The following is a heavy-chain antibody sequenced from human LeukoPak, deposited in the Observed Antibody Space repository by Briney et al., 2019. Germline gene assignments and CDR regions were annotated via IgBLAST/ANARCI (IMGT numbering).Heavy chain of an antibody. Sequence: SETLSLTCAVSGYSIISGYYWGWIRQPPGKGLEWIGSIYHSGSTYYNPSLKSRVTISVDTSKNQFSLKLSSVTAADTAVYYFGRERAYLDSSGYCNHCGWFDPWGQGTLVSVSS. CDR3: GRERAYLDSSGYCNHCGWFDP. CDR2: IYHSGST. D-gene: IGHD3-22*01. CDR1: GYSIISGYY. J-gene: IGHJ5*02. V-gene: IGHV4-38-2*02.